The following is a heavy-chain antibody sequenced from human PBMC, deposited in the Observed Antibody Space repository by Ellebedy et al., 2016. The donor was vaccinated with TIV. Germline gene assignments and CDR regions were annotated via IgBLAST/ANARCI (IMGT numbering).Heavy chain of an antibody. Sequence: GESLKISCEASGFSVMDDYMSWVRQAPGQGLEWVALVFGRDNKAYEDSARGRFTVSRDKGTNTVFLQMRGLRADETAVYYCVRDRYTTGWYAFDVWGLGTMVAVSS. D-gene: IGHD6-19*01. CDR1: GFSVMDDY. V-gene: IGHV3-66*01. CDR2: VFGRDNK. J-gene: IGHJ3*01. CDR3: VRDRYTTGWYAFDV.